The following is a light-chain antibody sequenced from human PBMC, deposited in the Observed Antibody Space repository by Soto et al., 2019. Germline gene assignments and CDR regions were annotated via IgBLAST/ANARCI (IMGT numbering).Light chain of an antibody. CDR2: DAS. J-gene: IGKJ1*01. CDR1: QSISSW. V-gene: IGKV1-5*01. CDR3: QQYNSYSQT. Sequence: DIQMIHSRSTLDHSIGDGVNKNCRASQSISSWLAWYQQKPGKAPKLLIYDASSLESGVPSRFSGSGSGTEFTLTISSLQPDDFATYYCQQYNSYSQTFGQGTKV.